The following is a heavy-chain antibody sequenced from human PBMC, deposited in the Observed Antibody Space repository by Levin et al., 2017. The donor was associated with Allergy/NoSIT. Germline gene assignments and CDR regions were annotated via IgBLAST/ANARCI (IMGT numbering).Heavy chain of an antibody. J-gene: IGHJ4*02. CDR2: MYSTGSA. V-gene: IGHV4-39*01. Sequence: SETLSLTCTVSGGSISGNNYYWGWIRQPPGKGLEWIGYMYSTGSAYYTPSLKSRVSISLDTSKNQFSLTLTSVTAADTATSFCARQEGYFGDFFAYWGRGTLVTVSS. D-gene: IGHD3-10*01. CDR3: ARQEGYFGDFFAY. CDR1: GGSISGNNYY.